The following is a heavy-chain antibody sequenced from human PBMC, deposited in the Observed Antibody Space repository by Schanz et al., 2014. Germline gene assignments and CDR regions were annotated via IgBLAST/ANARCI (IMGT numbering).Heavy chain of an antibody. CDR2: ISGGGGST. CDR3: AKDLLYGAPMPLNHLDY. J-gene: IGHJ4*02. V-gene: IGHV3-23*01. Sequence: EEQLLQSGGGLVQPGGSLRLSCAASGFTFGSYGMSWVRQGPGKGLEWVSGISGGGGSTYYADSVKGRFTISRDNSKNTLYLQMNSLRAEDTAVYYCAKDLLYGAPMPLNHLDYWGQGTLVTVSS. CDR1: GFTFGSYG. D-gene: IGHD2-2*01.